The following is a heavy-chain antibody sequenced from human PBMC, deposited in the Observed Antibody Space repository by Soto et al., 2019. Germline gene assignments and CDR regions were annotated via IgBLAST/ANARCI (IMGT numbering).Heavy chain of an antibody. V-gene: IGHV3-30-3*01. CDR3: ARDRIPGALVGCFDP. Sequence: GGSLRLSCATSGFTFSNYAIYWFRQSPGKGLEWVAVISFDGSNSYYPDSVKGRFTISRDNSKNTLYLQMNSLRPEDTAVYYCARDRIPGALVGCFDPWGQGTLVPVSS. D-gene: IGHD2-2*01. CDR1: GFTFSNYA. CDR2: ISFDGSNS. J-gene: IGHJ5*02.